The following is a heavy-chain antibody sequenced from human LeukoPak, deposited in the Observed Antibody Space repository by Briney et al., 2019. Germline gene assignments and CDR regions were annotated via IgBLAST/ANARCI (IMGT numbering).Heavy chain of an antibody. J-gene: IGHJ6*02. CDR3: AKGRRVVVVPGGMDV. Sequence: GRSLRLSCAASGFTFSSYGMHWVRQAPGKGLEWVAVISYDGSNKYYADSVKGRFTISRDNSKNTLYLQMNSLRAEDTAVYYCAKGRRVVVVPGGMDVWGQGTTVTVSS. V-gene: IGHV3-30*18. D-gene: IGHD2-15*01. CDR1: GFTFSSYG. CDR2: ISYDGSNK.